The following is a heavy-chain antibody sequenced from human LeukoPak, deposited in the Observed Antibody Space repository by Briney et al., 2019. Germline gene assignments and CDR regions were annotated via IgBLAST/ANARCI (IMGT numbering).Heavy chain of an antibody. CDR1: GYYFVTYP. CDR3: AREDYFDY. CDR2: INTNTGNT. J-gene: IGHJ4*02. Sequence: GASVKVSCKASGYYFVTYPINWVRQAPGQGLEWMGWINTNTGNTRYAQGFTGRFVFSLDTSVSTAYLQISSLKAEDTAVYYCAREDYFDYWGQGTLVTVSS. V-gene: IGHV7-4-1*02.